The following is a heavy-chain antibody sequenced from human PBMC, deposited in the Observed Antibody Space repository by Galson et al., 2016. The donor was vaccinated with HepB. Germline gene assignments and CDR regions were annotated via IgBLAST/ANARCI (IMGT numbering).Heavy chain of an antibody. D-gene: IGHD3-22*01. CDR1: GKSLRRLS. CDR2: FDVEAGEI. J-gene: IGHJ4*02. CDR3: TTLRPPTGRMYYYDSSGRVSYYFDY. Sequence: SVKVSCKVSGKSLRRLSIHWVRQAPGKGLEWMGGFDVEAGEIIYAQKFQGRVIMTEDTSTDTAYMELSSLRSEDTAVYYCTTLRPPTGRMYYYDSSGRVSYYFDYWGQGTLVTISS. V-gene: IGHV1-24*01.